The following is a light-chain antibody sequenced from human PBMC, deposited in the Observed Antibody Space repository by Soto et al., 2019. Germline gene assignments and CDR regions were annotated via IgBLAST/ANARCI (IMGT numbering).Light chain of an antibody. CDR1: SSDVGGYND. Sequence: QSVLTQPASVSGSPGQSITISCTGTSSDVGGYNDVSWYQQHPGKAPKLMIYDVRNRPSGVSNRFSGSKSVNTASLTISGLQAEDEADYCCSSYTTISTYVFGTGTKVTVL. CDR3: SSYTTISTYV. J-gene: IGLJ1*01. CDR2: DVR. V-gene: IGLV2-14*01.